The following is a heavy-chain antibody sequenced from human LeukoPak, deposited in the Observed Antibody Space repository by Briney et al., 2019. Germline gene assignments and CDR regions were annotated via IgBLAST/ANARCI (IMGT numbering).Heavy chain of an antibody. CDR2: IRSKAYGETA. CDR1: GFTFGDYA. CDR3: TTAFAMVRGGVGLDV. D-gene: IGHD3-10*01. J-gene: IGHJ6*01. V-gene: IGHV3-49*03. Sequence: PGGSLRLSCTASGFTFGDYAMSWIRQAPGKGLEWVGLIRSKAYGETADYAAPVKGRFTISRDDSKNTLFLQMNSLKTEDTAVYYCTTAFAMVRGGVGLDVWGKGPRSPSPQ.